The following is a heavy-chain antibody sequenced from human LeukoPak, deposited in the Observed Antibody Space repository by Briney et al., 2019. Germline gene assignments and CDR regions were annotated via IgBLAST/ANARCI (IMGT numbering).Heavy chain of an antibody. J-gene: IGHJ6*03. D-gene: IGHD3-10*01. Sequence: GGTVRLSCTASGFPFSSYAMSWVRQAPGKGLEWVAAISGSDGRTHYADSVKGRFTVSRDNSKNTLYLQMNRLRAEDTALYSCVKGGAVSSKSITMVRGTRRYNYYMDVWGKGTTVTISS. V-gene: IGHV3-23*01. CDR2: ISGSDGRT. CDR1: GFPFSSYA. CDR3: VKGGAVSSKSITMVRGTRRYNYYMDV.